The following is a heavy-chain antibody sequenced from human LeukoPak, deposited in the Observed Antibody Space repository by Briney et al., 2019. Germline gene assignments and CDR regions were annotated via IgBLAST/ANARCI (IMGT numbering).Heavy chain of an antibody. CDR2: ISGSGGST. CDR3: AKGADAKYQLLLYYFDY. V-gene: IGHV3-23*01. CDR1: GFTFSSYA. Sequence: GGSLRLSCAASGFTFSSYAMSWVRQAPGKGLEWVSAISGSGGSTYYADSVKGRFAISRDNSKNTLYLQMNSLRAEDTAVYYCAKGADAKYQLLLYYFDYWGQGTLVTVSS. J-gene: IGHJ4*02. D-gene: IGHD2-2*01.